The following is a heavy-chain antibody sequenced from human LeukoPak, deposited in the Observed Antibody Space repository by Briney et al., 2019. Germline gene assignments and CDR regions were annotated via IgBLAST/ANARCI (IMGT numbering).Heavy chain of an antibody. Sequence: SETLSLTCIVSRGSISSGSYYWSWIRQPPGKGLEWIGYINHSRSSYYNPSLKSRVAISVDRSKNQFSLNLRSATAADSAVYYCATLSDKGGYYFDLWGQGTLVAVSS. CDR2: INHSRSS. V-gene: IGHV4-30-2*01. D-gene: IGHD3-16*01. CDR3: ATLSDKGGYYFDL. J-gene: IGHJ4*02. CDR1: RGSISSGSYY.